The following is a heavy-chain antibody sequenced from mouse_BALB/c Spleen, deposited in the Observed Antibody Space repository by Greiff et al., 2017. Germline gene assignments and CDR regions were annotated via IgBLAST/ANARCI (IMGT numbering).Heavy chain of an antibody. CDR3: ARSYGSSSAWFAY. V-gene: IGHV3-2*02. J-gene: IGHJ3*01. Sequence: VQLQQSGPGLVKPSQSLSLTCTVTGYSITSDYAWNWIRQFPGNKLEWMVYISYSGSTRYNPSLKSRISITRDTSKNQFFLQLNSVTTEDTATYYCARSYGSSSAWFAYWGQGTLVTVSA. CDR2: ISYSGST. D-gene: IGHD1-1*01. CDR1: GYSITSDYA.